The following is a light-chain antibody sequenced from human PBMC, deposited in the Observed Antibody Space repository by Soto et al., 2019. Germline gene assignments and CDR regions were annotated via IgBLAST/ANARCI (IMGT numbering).Light chain of an antibody. Sequence: QSVLTQPASVSGSPGQSITISCIGSGSDVGSFNRVSWYQQFPGKAPKLLIYEVTKRPSGLSNRFSGSKSGNTASLTISGLLAEDEADYYCCSYVRENEVFAGGTKLTVL. J-gene: IGLJ3*02. V-gene: IGLV2-23*02. CDR1: GSDVGSFNR. CDR3: CSYVRENEV. CDR2: EVT.